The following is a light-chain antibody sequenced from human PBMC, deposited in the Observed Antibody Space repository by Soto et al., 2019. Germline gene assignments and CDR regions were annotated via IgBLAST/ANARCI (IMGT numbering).Light chain of an antibody. J-gene: IGKJ5*01. CDR2: GAS. CDR1: QSVSSSY. Sequence: EIVLTQSPGTLSLSAGERATLSCRAGQSVSSSYLAWYQQKPGQAPRLLIYGASSRATGIPDRFSGSGSGTDFTLTISRLEPEDFAVYYCQQYGSSPPITFGQGTRLEIK. CDR3: QQYGSSPPIT. V-gene: IGKV3-20*01.